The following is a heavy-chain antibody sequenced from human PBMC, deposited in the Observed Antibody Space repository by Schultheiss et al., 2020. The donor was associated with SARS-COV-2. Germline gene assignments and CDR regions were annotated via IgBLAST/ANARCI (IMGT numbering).Heavy chain of an antibody. J-gene: IGHJ6*03. CDR2: IRSKANSYAT. Sequence: GGSLRLSCVASGFNFKLYSMCWIRQAPGKGLEWVGRIRSKANSYATAYAASVKGRFTISRDDSKNTLYLQMNSLKTEDTAVYYCTTAGSYYDFWSGPPYYYYYMDVWGKGTTVTVSS. CDR1: GFNFKLYS. V-gene: IGHV3-73*01. CDR3: TTAGSYYDFWSGPPYYYYYMDV. D-gene: IGHD3-3*01.